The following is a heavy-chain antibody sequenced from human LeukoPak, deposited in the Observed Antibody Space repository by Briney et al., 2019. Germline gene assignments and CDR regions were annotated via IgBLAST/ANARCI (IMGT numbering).Heavy chain of an antibody. CDR1: GVTVSSNY. Sequence: GGSLRLSCAASGVTVSSNYMSWGREAPGKGLEWGSVIYSGGSTYYADSVKGRFTISRDNSKNTLYLQMNSLRAKDTAVYYCARDRSSGWSWDFDYWGQGTLVTVSS. J-gene: IGHJ4*02. D-gene: IGHD6-19*01. V-gene: IGHV3-53*01. CDR3: ARDRSSGWSWDFDY. CDR2: IYSGGST.